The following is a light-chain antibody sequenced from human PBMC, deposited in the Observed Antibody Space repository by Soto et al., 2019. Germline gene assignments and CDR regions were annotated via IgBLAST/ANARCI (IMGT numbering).Light chain of an antibody. Sequence: IQLTQSPSSLSASVGDRVTITFLASQDIGIYLAWYQQKPGKAPNLLIYAASSLQRGVPSRFSGSGSGTDFTLTIRSLQPEDFATYHCQQLSSYPVTFGQGTKVDI. CDR3: QQLSSYPVT. V-gene: IGKV1-9*01. CDR2: AAS. CDR1: QDIGIY. J-gene: IGKJ1*01.